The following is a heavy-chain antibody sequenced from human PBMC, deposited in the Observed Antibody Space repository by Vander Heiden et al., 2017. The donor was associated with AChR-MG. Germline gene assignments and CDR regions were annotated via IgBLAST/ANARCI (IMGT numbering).Heavy chain of an antibody. CDR1: RFNFSSYR. D-gene: IGHD6-13*01. J-gene: IGHJ5*02. Sequence: EVQLVESGGGWVQPGGSLRPSRAASRFNFSSYRMSWVRQAPGKGLEWVADRKQDGSGRYYVDSVKGRFTISRDNAKNSLYLQMNSLRDEDTALYYCARSGSYSSSWLGWFDPWGPGTRVTVSS. CDR3: ARSGSYSSSWLGWFDP. CDR2: RKQDGSGR. V-gene: IGHV3-7*01.